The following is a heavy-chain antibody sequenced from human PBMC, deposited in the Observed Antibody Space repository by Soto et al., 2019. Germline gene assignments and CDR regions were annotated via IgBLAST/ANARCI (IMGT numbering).Heavy chain of an antibody. CDR3: ARGPELQMSYHYYYGMDV. CDR2: IIPIFGTA. Sequence: ASVKVSCKASGGTFSSYAISWVRQAPGQGLEWMGGIIPIFGTANYAQKFQGRVTITADESTSTAYMELSSLRSEDTAVYYCARGPELQMSYHYYYGMDVWGQGTTVTVSS. D-gene: IGHD1-26*01. V-gene: IGHV1-69*13. J-gene: IGHJ6*02. CDR1: GGTFSSYA.